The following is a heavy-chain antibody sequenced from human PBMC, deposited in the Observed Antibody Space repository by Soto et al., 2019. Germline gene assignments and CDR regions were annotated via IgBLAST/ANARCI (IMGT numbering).Heavy chain of an antibody. CDR2: IYYSGST. V-gene: IGHV4-39*01. J-gene: IGHJ6*03. CDR1: GGSISSSSYY. Sequence: SETLSLTCTVSGGSISSSSYYWGWIRQPPGKGLEWIGSIYYSGSTYYNPSLKSRVTISVDTSKNQFSLKLSSVTAADTAVYYCARFRGSSNRYYYYMDVWGKGTTVTVSS. CDR3: ARFRGSSNRYYYYMDV.